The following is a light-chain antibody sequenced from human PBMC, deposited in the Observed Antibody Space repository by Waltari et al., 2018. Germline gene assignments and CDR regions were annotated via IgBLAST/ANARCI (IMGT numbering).Light chain of an antibody. Sequence: QLVLPQSPSASASLGASVKLTCTLSSGHSSYAIAWHQQQPEKGPRYLMKLNSDGSHSKGDGIPDRFSGSSSGAERYLTISSLQSEDEADYYCQTWGTGIHVVFGGGTKLTVL. V-gene: IGLV4-69*01. CDR3: QTWGTGIHVV. J-gene: IGLJ2*01. CDR2: LNSDGSH. CDR1: SGHSSYA.